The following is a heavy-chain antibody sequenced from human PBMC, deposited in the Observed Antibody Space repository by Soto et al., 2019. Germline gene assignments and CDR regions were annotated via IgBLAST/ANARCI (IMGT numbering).Heavy chain of an antibody. D-gene: IGHD6-6*01. J-gene: IGHJ6*02. CDR3: ARESYSSSSGLHYYYGMDV. V-gene: IGHV1-18*04. CDR2: ISGYNGNT. CDR1: GYTFTIYG. Sequence: ASVKVSCKASGYTFTIYGISWVLQAPGQGLEWMGWISGYNGNTNYAHNRQGRVTMTTDTSTSTAYMELRSLRSDDTAVYYCARESYSSSSGLHYYYGMDVWGQGPTVTVS.